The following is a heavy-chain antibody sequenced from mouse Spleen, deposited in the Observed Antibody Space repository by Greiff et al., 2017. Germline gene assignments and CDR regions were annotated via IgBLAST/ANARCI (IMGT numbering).Heavy chain of an antibody. CDR2: IDPANGNT. Sequence: VQLQQPGAELVKPGASVKLSCTASGFNIKDTYMHWVKQRPEQGLEWIGRIDPANGNTKYDPKFQGKATITADTSSNTAYLQLSSLTSEDTAVYYCARDYGSSWGWFAYWGQGTLVTVSA. J-gene: IGHJ3*01. CDR1: GFNIKDTY. CDR3: ARDYGSSWGWFAY. V-gene: IGHV14-3*02. D-gene: IGHD1-1*01.